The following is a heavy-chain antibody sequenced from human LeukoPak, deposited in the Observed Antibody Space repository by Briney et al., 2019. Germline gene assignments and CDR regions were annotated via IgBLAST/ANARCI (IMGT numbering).Heavy chain of an antibody. CDR3: ARGHYYDSSGYYYPSYYFDY. Sequence: SETLSLTCTVSGGSISSGDYYWRWLRQPPGKGLEWIGYIYYSGSTYYNPSLKSRVTISVDTSKNQFSLKLSSVTAADTAVYYCARGHYYDSSGYYYPSYYFDYWGQGTLVTVSS. CDR1: GGSISSGDYY. J-gene: IGHJ4*02. D-gene: IGHD3-22*01. CDR2: IYYSGST. V-gene: IGHV4-30-4*01.